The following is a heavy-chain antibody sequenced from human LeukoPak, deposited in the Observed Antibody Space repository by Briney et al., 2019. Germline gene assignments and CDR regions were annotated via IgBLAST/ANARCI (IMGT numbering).Heavy chain of an antibody. V-gene: IGHV3-53*01. J-gene: IGHJ4*02. Sequence: GGSLRLSCAASGFTVSSNYMSWVRQVPGKGLEWVSVIYSGGNTYYADSVKGRFTISRDRSKNTLYLQMNSLRAEDTAVYYCAKDRDYYDSNGYYYDYWGQGTLVTVAS. CDR2: IYSGGNT. CDR3: AKDRDYYDSNGYYYDY. D-gene: IGHD3-22*01. CDR1: GFTVSSNY.